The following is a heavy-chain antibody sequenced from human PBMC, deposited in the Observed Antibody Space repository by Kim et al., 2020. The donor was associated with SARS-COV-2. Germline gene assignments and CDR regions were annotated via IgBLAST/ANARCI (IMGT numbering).Heavy chain of an antibody. CDR1: GFTFSSYA. D-gene: IGHD3-10*01. CDR2: ISGSGGST. Sequence: GGSLRLSCAASGFTFSSYAMRWVRQAPGKGLEWVSAISGSGGSTYYADSVKGRFTISRDNSKNTLYLQMNSLRAEDTAVYYCAKNGEPYYYYYYGMDVWGQGTTVTVSS. V-gene: IGHV3-23*01. CDR3: AKNGEPYYYYYYGMDV. J-gene: IGHJ6*02.